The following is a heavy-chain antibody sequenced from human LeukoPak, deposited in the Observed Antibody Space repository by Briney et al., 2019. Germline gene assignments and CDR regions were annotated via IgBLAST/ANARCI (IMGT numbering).Heavy chain of an antibody. CDR3: ARADLVFTVAGGVGYFFDY. Sequence: MLGESLKISCKGSGYSFTSYWIGWVRQMPGKGLEWMGIIYPGDSDTRYSPSFQGQVTISADKSISTAYLQWSSLKASDTAIYYCARADLVFTVAGGVGYFFDYWGQGTLVTVSS. J-gene: IGHJ4*02. V-gene: IGHV5-51*01. D-gene: IGHD3-16*01. CDR2: IYPGDSDT. CDR1: GYSFTSYW.